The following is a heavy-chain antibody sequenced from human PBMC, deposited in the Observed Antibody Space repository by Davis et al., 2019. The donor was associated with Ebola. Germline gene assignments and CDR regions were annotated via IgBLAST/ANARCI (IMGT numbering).Heavy chain of an antibody. J-gene: IGHJ4*02. CDR3: ARGGKIAAAGNFFDY. CDR1: GGSISSSSYY. V-gene: IGHV4-39*01. D-gene: IGHD6-13*01. CDR2: IYYSGST. Sequence: PSETLSLTCTVSGGSISSSSYYWGWIRQPPGKGLEWIGSIYYSGSTYYNPSLKSRVTISVDTSKNQFSLKLSSVTAADTAVYYCARGGKIAAAGNFFDYWGQGTLVTVSS.